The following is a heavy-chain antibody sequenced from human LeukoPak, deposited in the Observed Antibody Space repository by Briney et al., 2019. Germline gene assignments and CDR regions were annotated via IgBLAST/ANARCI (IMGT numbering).Heavy chain of an antibody. CDR1: GGSFSGYY. J-gene: IGHJ6*03. D-gene: IGHD3-10*01. V-gene: IGHV4-34*01. CDR3: ARMPITMVRGVIIGSNYYYMDV. CDR2: INHSGST. Sequence: SETLSLTCAVYGGSFSGYYWSWIRQPPGKGLEWIGEINHSGSTNYNPSLKSRVTISVDKSKNQFSLKLSSVTAADTAVYYCARMPITMVRGVIIGSNYYYMDVWGKGTTVTVSS.